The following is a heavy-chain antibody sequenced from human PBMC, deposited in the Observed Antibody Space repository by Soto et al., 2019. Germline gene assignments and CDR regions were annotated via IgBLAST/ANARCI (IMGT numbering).Heavy chain of an antibody. V-gene: IGHV4-30-4*01. CDR2: IYYSGST. CDR1: GGSISSGDYY. D-gene: IGHD1-26*01. Sequence: SETLSLTCTVSGGSISSGDYYWSWIRQPPGKGLERIGYIYYSGSTYYNPSLKSRVTISVDTSKNQFSLKLSSVTAADTAVYYCAANFLGYSGSQGLGYYYGMDVWGQGTTVTVSS. J-gene: IGHJ6*02. CDR3: AANFLGYSGSQGLGYYYGMDV.